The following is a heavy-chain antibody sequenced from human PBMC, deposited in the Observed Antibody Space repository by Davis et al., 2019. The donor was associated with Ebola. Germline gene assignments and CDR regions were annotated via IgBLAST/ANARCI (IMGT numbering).Heavy chain of an antibody. CDR2: ISAYNGNT. D-gene: IGHD3/OR15-3a*01. CDR3: ARLIRDDRTGYRFDY. V-gene: IGHV1-18*04. Sequence: AASAKVSCNASGYTFSTYGISWVRQAPGQGLEWMGWISAYNGNTNYAQKLQGRVTMTTDTSTSTAYMELRSLRSDDTAVYYCARLIRDDRTGYRFDYWGQGTLVTVSS. J-gene: IGHJ4*02. CDR1: GYTFSTYG.